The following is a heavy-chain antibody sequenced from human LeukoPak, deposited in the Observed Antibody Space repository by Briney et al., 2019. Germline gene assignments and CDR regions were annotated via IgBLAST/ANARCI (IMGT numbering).Heavy chain of an antibody. Sequence: SVKVSCKASGYTFTSYGISWVRQAPGQGLEWMGGIIPTFGTANYAQKFQGRVTIAADESTSTAYMELSSLRSEDTAVYYCARGGGYYDILTGYYFLDYWGQGTLVTVSS. CDR1: GYTFTSYG. CDR3: ARGGGYYDILTGYYFLDY. CDR2: IIPTFGTA. J-gene: IGHJ4*02. D-gene: IGHD3-9*01. V-gene: IGHV1-69*13.